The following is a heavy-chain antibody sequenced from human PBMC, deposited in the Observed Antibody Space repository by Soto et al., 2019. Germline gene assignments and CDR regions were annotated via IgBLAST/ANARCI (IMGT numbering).Heavy chain of an antibody. CDR3: AREGSLGLAPPIVDY. CDR1: GFTFNIYA. J-gene: IGHJ4*02. Sequence: GGSLRLSCSASGFTFNIYAMNWVRQAPGKGLEYVSTISSDGGTTYYADSLKGRITISRDNSKSTMYLQMTSLRTADTAVYYCAREGSLGLAPPIVDYWGQGTLVTVSS. V-gene: IGHV3-64*04. D-gene: IGHD1-26*01. CDR2: ISSDGGTT.